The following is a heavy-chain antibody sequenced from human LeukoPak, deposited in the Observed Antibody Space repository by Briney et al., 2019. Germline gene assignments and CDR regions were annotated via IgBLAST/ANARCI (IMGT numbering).Heavy chain of an antibody. CDR1: GGSISSGGYY. J-gene: IGHJ6*02. Sequence: SQTLSLTCTVSGGSISSGGYYWSWIRQHPGKGLEWIGYIYYSGSTYYNPSLKSRVTISVDTSKNQFSLKLSSVTAADTAVYYCSGSGSSYYYYGMDVWGQGTTVTVSS. CDR3: SGSGSSYYYYGMDV. D-gene: IGHD3-10*01. V-gene: IGHV4-31*03. CDR2: IYYSGST.